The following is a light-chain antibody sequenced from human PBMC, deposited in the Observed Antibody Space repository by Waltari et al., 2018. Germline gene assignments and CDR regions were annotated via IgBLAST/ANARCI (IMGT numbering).Light chain of an antibody. CDR1: QSVSSS. V-gene: IGKV3-11*01. Sequence: EIVLTQSPATLSLSPGERATLSCRASQSVSSSLAWYQQKPGQAPRLLIYDASNRATGIPARFSGSGTGTDFNLTINSLEPEDVAVYYCQQRSIWPQLTFGGGTKVEI. CDR3: QQRSIWPQLT. J-gene: IGKJ4*01. CDR2: DAS.